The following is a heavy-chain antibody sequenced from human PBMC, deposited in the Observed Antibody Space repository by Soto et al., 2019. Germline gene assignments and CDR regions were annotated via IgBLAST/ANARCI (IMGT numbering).Heavy chain of an antibody. J-gene: IGHJ6*02. CDR1: GFTFSDHW. D-gene: IGHD4-4*01. Sequence: EVQLVESGGGLVQPGGSLRLSCAAAGFTFSDHWMHWVRQAPGKGLAWVSRINGDGTNTFYADSVKGRFSISRDNAKNTVYLHMYSLRGEDTAVYYCARGIQYRYGMDVWGQGTTVTVSS. V-gene: IGHV3-74*01. CDR3: ARGIQYRYGMDV. CDR2: INGDGTNT.